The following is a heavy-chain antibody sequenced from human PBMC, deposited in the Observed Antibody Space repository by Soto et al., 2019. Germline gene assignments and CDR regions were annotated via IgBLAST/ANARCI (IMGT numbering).Heavy chain of an antibody. CDR3: AREREQLTFDY. D-gene: IGHD6-13*01. Sequence: ASLKVSCKASGYTFTSYGISWVRQAPGQGLEWMGWISAYNGNTNYAQKLQGRVTMTTDTSTSTVYMELSSLRSEDTAVYYCAREREQLTFDYWGQGNLVTVSS. CDR2: ISAYNGNT. J-gene: IGHJ4*02. V-gene: IGHV1-18*01. CDR1: GYTFTSYG.